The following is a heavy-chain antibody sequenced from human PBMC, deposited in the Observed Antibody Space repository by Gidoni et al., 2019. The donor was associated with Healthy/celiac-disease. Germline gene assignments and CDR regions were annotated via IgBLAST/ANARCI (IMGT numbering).Heavy chain of an antibody. Sequence: QVQLVESGGGVVQPGRSLRLSCAASGFTFSSYGMHWVRQAPGKGLEWVAFIWYDGSNKYYADSVKGRFTISRDNSKNTLYLQMNSLRAEDTAVYYCAREVVEAAGSFYYYYYGMDVWGQGTTVTVSS. CDR2: IWYDGSNK. D-gene: IGHD2-15*01. CDR3: AREVVEAAGSFYYYYYGMDV. CDR1: GFTFSSYG. V-gene: IGHV3-33*01. J-gene: IGHJ6*02.